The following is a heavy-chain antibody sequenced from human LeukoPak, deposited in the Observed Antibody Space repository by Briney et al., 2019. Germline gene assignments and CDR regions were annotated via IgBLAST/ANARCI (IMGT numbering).Heavy chain of an antibody. CDR1: GFTFSSYS. CDR3: AKSVEVDTAMVRGYFDY. Sequence: GGSLRLSCAASGFTFSSYSMNWVRQAPGKGLEWVSSISSSSSYIYYADSVKGRFTISRDNSKNTLYLQMNSLRAEDTAVYYCAKSVEVDTAMVRGYFDYWGQGTLVTVSS. CDR2: ISSSSSYI. V-gene: IGHV3-21*01. J-gene: IGHJ4*02. D-gene: IGHD5-18*01.